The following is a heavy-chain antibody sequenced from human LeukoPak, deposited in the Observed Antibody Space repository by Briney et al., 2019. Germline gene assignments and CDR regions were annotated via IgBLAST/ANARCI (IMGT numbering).Heavy chain of an antibody. Sequence: ASVKVSCKAFGGTFSSYAISWVRQAPGQGLEWMGWINPNSGGTNYAQKFQGRVTMTRDTSISTAYMELSRLRSDDTAVYYCARDPGWELPLFDYWGQGTLVTVSS. D-gene: IGHD1-26*01. V-gene: IGHV1-2*02. J-gene: IGHJ4*02. CDR2: INPNSGGT. CDR3: ARDPGWELPLFDY. CDR1: GGTFSSYA.